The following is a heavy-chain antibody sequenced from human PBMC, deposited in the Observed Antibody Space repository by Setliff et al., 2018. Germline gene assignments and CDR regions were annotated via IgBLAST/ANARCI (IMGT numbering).Heavy chain of an antibody. J-gene: IGHJ4*02. Sequence: GASVKVSCKASGYTFIDYGVSWVRQAPGQGLEWVGWISPYTGKTYQAPKFQDRVTLTADTSTTTAYLQLTNLRSDDTAIYFCSRLVRFCTRTSCQRLSGDEYWGQGALVTVSS. D-gene: IGHD2-2*01. CDR3: SRLVRFCTRTSCQRLSGDEY. CDR1: GYTFIDYG. V-gene: IGHV1-18*01. CDR2: ISPYTGKT.